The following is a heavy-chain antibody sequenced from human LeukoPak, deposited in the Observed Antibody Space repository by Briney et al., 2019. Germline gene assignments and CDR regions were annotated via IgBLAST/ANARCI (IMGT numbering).Heavy chain of an antibody. Sequence: GGSLRLSCSASGFTFSSYSMNWVRQAPGKGVEWVSYISSSSTTIYYADSVKGRFTISRDNAKNSLHLQMSSLRDEDTAVYYCARPVRDYFYGMDVWGQGTTVAVSS. CDR1: GFTFSSYS. CDR2: ISSSSTTI. V-gene: IGHV3-48*02. J-gene: IGHJ6*02. CDR3: ARPVRDYFYGMDV.